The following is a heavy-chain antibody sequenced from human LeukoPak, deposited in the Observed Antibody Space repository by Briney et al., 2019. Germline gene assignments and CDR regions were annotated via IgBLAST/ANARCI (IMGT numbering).Heavy chain of an antibody. CDR3: ARHRNDYGDYDAFDI. CDR1: GFTFSNYA. Sequence: GGSLRLSCAASGFTFSNYAMTWVRQAPGKGLEWVSVISGSGGSIYYADSVKGRFTISRHNSKNTLYLQMNSLRAEDTAVYYCARHRNDYGDYDAFDIWGQGTMVTVSS. J-gene: IGHJ3*02. CDR2: ISGSGGSI. V-gene: IGHV3-23*01. D-gene: IGHD4-17*01.